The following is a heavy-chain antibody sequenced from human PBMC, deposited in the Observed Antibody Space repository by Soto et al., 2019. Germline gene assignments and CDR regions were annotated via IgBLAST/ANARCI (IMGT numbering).Heavy chain of an antibody. CDR3: GRDPEDTAMRPYNWFAP. CDR2: ISAYNGNT. D-gene: IGHD5-18*01. V-gene: IGHV1-18*01. J-gene: IGHJ5*02. CDR1: GYTFTSYG. Sequence: QVQLVQSGAEVKKPGASVKVSCKASGYTFTSYGISWVRQAPGQGLEWMGWISAYNGNTNYAQKLQGRVTMTTDTPRTTAYRELRSLRSEDTAVYSWGRDPEDTAMRPYNWFAPWGQGTLVTVSS.